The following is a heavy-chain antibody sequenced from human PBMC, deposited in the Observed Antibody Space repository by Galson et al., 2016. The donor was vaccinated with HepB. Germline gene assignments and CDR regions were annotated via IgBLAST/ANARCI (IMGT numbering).Heavy chain of an antibody. CDR3: TRSRRVMVRGVIGVRYFDY. D-gene: IGHD3-10*01. Sequence: SLRLSCAATGFTFGDYALSWVRQAPGKGLEWVGFIRSKAYGGTTEYAASVKGRFTISRDDSKSIAYLQMNSLKTEDTAVYYCTRSRRVMVRGVIGVRYFDYWGQGTLVTVSS. CDR2: IRSKAYGGTT. CDR1: GFTFGDYA. V-gene: IGHV3-49*04. J-gene: IGHJ4*02.